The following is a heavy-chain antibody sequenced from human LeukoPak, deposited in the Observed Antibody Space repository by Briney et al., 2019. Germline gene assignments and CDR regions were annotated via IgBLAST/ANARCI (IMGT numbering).Heavy chain of an antibody. J-gene: IGHJ4*02. D-gene: IGHD3-22*01. CDR3: ARGMDSGF. CDR1: GYTFTRYD. Sequence: ASVNVSCKASGYTFTRYDINWVRQPTGQGLEWMGWMNPNTGNTGYAQKFQGRVTMTRNSSIVTAYMELSSLRSEDTAVYFCARGMDSGFWGQGTLVTVSS. CDR2: MNPNTGNT. V-gene: IGHV1-8*01.